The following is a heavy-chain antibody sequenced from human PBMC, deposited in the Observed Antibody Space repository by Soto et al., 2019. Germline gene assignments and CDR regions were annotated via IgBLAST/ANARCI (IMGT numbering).Heavy chain of an antibody. J-gene: IGHJ4*02. Sequence: ASVKVSCKASGYTYTSYYMHWVRQAPGQGLEWMGIINPSGGSTSYAQKFQGRVTITRDTSASTAYMELSSLRSEDTAVYYCARDLGGWPDYWGQGTLVTVSS. CDR1: GYTYTSYY. CDR3: ARDLGGWPDY. D-gene: IGHD2-15*01. V-gene: IGHV1-46*01. CDR2: INPSGGST.